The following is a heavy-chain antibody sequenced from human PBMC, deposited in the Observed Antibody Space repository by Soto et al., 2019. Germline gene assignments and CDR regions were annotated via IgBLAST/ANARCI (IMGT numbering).Heavy chain of an antibody. D-gene: IGHD2-15*01. Sequence: PSATLSLTCSVSGDSISTVDYFWAWIRQPPGQALEYIGYIYKSTTTYYNPSFESRVAISLDTSKSQFSLNVTSVTAADTAVYFCARGRYCLTGRCFPNWFDPWGQGTLVTVSS. CDR1: GDSISTVDYF. J-gene: IGHJ5*02. V-gene: IGHV4-30-4*01. CDR2: IYKSTTT. CDR3: ARGRYCLTGRCFPNWFDP.